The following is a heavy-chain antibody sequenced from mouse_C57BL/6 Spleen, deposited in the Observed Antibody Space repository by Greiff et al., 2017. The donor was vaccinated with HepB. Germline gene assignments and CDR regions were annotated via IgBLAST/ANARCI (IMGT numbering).Heavy chain of an antibody. CDR1: GYTFTSYG. V-gene: IGHV1-81*01. Sequence: VQLQQSGAELARPGASVKLSCKASGYTFTSYGISWVKQRTGQGLEWIGEIYPRSGNTYYNEKFKGKATLTADKSSSTAYMEIRSLTSEDSAVYFCARSAYYYGSSGFDYWGQGTTLTGSS. J-gene: IGHJ2*01. CDR3: ARSAYYYGSSGFDY. CDR2: IYPRSGNT. D-gene: IGHD1-1*01.